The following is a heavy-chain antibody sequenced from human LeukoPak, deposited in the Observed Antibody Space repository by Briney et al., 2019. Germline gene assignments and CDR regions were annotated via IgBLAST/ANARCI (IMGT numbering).Heavy chain of an antibody. V-gene: IGHV4-59*01. Sequence: SETLSLTCTVSGGPISSYYWSWIRQPPGKGLEWIGYIYYSGSTNYNPSLKSRVTISVDTSKDQFSLKLSSVTAADTAVYYCARDQDYYGSGSYGPDYWGQGTLVTVSS. CDR3: ARDQDYYGSGSYGPDY. CDR1: GGPISSYY. J-gene: IGHJ4*02. D-gene: IGHD3-10*01. CDR2: IYYSGST.